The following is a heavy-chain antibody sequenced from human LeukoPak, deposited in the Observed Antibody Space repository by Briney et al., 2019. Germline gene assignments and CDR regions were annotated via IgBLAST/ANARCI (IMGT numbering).Heavy chain of an antibody. CDR3: ARTYYDYRVGTNYFDY. J-gene: IGHJ4*02. Sequence: QAGGSLRLSCAASGFSVTTSHMSWVRQAPGKGLEWVSVTYSGGSTSHTDSVKGRFTVSRDDSKNMVYLQMNSMRHDDTAVYYCARTYYDYRVGTNYFDYWGQGTLVTVSS. CDR1: GFSVTTSH. CDR2: TYSGGST. D-gene: IGHD3-3*01. V-gene: IGHV3-66*01.